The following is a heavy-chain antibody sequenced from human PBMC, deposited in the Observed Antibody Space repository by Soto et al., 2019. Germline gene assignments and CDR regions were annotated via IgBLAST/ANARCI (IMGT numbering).Heavy chain of an antibody. J-gene: IGHJ6*03. V-gene: IGHV4-4*02. Sequence: QVQLQESGPGLVKPSGPLSLTCAVSSGSISRSHWWSLVCQPPGKGLEWIGEIYHSGSNNYNPSPKSRVTISVDKANTQFSLKLSSVTAADTAVYYCARAGGYCSSPSGYAKNYYYSDMDVWGKGPTVTVSS. D-gene: IGHD2-2*03. CDR1: SGSISRSHW. CDR2: IYHSGSN. CDR3: ARAGGYCSSPSGYAKNYYYSDMDV.